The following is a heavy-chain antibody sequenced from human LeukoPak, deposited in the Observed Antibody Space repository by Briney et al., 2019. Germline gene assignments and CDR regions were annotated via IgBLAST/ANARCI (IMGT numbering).Heavy chain of an antibody. J-gene: IGHJ3*02. CDR1: GFTFNNYA. Sequence: GGSLRLSCGASGFTFNNYAMSWVRQAPGKGLEWVWAISGSGGSTYYADSVKGRFTISRDNSKNTLYLQMNSLRAEDTAVYYCAKDLDWNDGFSGEPDAFDIWGQGTMVTVSS. V-gene: IGHV3-23*01. CDR2: ISGSGGST. CDR3: AKDLDWNDGFSGEPDAFDI. D-gene: IGHD1-1*01.